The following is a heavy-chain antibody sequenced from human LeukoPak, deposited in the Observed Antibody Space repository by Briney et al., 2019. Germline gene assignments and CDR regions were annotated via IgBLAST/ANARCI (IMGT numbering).Heavy chain of an antibody. CDR1: GGSISSSTHY. J-gene: IGHJ4*02. Sequence: MPSETLSLTCTVSGGSISSSTHYWGWIRQPPGKGLEWIGSIYYSGSTYYNPSLKSRVTISVDTSKSQFSLKLRSLTAAGTAVYYCARLPDCSSTTCLNDKWGQGTLVTVSS. CDR3: ARLPDCSSTTCLNDK. V-gene: IGHV4-39*01. CDR2: IYYSGST. D-gene: IGHD2-2*01.